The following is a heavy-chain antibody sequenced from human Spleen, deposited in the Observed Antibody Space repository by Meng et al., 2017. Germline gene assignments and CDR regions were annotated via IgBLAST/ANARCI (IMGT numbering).Heavy chain of an antibody. CDR2: ISYDGRSK. Sequence: QVQLVESGGGVVQPGRSLRLSCAASGFSFSSYGMHWVRQAPGKGLEWVAAISYDGRSKLYADSVRGRFTVSRDNSKDTVYLQMRSLRPEDTAVYYCTWYYYDSSGFHYQGYWGQGTLVTVSS. V-gene: IGHV3-30*03. D-gene: IGHD3-22*01. J-gene: IGHJ4*02. CDR1: GFSFSSYG. CDR3: TWYYYDSSGFHYQGY.